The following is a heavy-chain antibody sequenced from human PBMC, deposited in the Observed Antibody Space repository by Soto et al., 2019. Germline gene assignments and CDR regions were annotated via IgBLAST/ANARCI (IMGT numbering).Heavy chain of an antibody. D-gene: IGHD7-27*01. CDR3: ARATNKLGTSFPKYYYMDV. CDR1: GGSFSGYY. J-gene: IGHJ6*03. Sequence: QVQLQQWGAGLLKPSETLSLTCAVYGGSFSGYYWSWIRQPPGKGLEWIGEINHSGSTNYNPSLKSRVTISVDTSKNQFSLKLSSVTAADTAVYYCARATNKLGTSFPKYYYMDVWGKGTTVTVSS. CDR2: INHSGST. V-gene: IGHV4-34*01.